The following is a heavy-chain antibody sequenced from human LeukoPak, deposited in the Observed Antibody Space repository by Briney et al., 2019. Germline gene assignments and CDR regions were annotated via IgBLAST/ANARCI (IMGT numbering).Heavy chain of an antibody. Sequence: GGSLRLSCAASGFTFSSYGMHWGRQAPGKGLEWVAVIWYDGSNKYYADSVKGRFTISRDNSKNTLYLQMNSLRAEDTAVYYCARDSSGWYRGDYFDYWGQGTLVTVSS. CDR3: ARDSSGWYRGDYFDY. CDR1: GFTFSSYG. V-gene: IGHV3-33*01. D-gene: IGHD6-19*01. CDR2: IWYDGSNK. J-gene: IGHJ4*02.